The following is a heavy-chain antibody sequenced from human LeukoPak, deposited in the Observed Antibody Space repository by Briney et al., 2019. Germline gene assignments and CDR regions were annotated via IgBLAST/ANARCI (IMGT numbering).Heavy chain of an antibody. V-gene: IGHV4-4*07. Sequence: SETLSLTCTVSGGSISSYYWSWIRQPAGKGLEWIGRIYTSGSTNYNPSLKSRVTMSVDTSKNQFSLKLSSVTAADTAVYYCARATYYYDSSGYQYYFDYWGQGTLVTVSS. CDR3: ARATYYYDSSGYQYYFDY. CDR1: GGSISSYY. CDR2: IYTSGST. D-gene: IGHD3-22*01. J-gene: IGHJ4*02.